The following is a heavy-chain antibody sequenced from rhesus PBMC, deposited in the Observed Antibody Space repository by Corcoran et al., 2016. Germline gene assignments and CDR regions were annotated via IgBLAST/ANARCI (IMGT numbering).Heavy chain of an antibody. CDR1: GYNFTELS. CDR2: VNPVYVEI. CDR3: ASPGGTVTDVEYFEF. Sequence: EVQLVQSGAEVKKPGASVKVSCKVSGYNFTELSMHWVRQAPGKGLEWMGGVNPVYVEIIHAEKFQGRVTMTEDTSTDTAYMELSSLRSEDTAVYYCASPGGTVTDVEYFEFWGQGALVTVSS. V-gene: IGHV1-156*01. D-gene: IGHD4-23*01. J-gene: IGHJ1*01.